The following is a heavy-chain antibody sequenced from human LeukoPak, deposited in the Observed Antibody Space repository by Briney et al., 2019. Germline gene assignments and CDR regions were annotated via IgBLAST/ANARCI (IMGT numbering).Heavy chain of an antibody. CDR1: GFSFSSYG. CDR2: ISHDGTKT. J-gene: IGHJ4*02. D-gene: IGHD3-9*01. CDR3: AETGPTYF. Sequence: PGTSLRLSCAASGFSFSSYGMHWVRQAPGRGLDWVAAISHDGTKTHYAESVKGRFTISRDNSKNLMYLQMNSLRAEDTALYYCAETGPTYFWGQGTLVTVSS. V-gene: IGHV3-30*03.